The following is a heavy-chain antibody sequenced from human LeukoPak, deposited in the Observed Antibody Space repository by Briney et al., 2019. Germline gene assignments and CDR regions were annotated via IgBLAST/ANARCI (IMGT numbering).Heavy chain of an antibody. CDR3: AREWSPQQLINWFDP. D-gene: IGHD6-13*01. J-gene: IGHJ5*02. V-gene: IGHV4-59*01. CDR2: IYYSGST. CDR1: GGSISSYY. Sequence: PSETLSLTCTVSGGSISSYYWSWIRQPPGKGLEWIGYIYYSGSTNYNPSLKSRVTISVDTSKNQFSLKLSSVTAADTAVYYCAREWSPQQLINWFDPWGQGTLVTVSS.